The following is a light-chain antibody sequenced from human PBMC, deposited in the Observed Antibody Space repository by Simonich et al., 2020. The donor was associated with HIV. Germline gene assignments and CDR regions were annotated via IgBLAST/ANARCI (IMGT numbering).Light chain of an antibody. CDR1: NIGSKS. CDR3: QVWDSSSDHVV. Sequence: SYVLTQPPSVSVAPGKTARITCGGNNIGSKSVHWYQQKTGQAPGLGGYDVSDRPAGIPVRFAGSKSGNTATLTISRVEAGDEADYYCQVWDSSSDHVVFGGGTKLTVL. V-gene: IGLV3-21*03. J-gene: IGLJ2*01. CDR2: DVS.